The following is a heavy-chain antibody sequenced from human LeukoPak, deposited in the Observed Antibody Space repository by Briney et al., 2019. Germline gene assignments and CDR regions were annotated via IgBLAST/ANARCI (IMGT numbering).Heavy chain of an antibody. D-gene: IGHD3-22*01. J-gene: IGHJ4*02. CDR2: IYSGSST. CDR1: GFTVSSNY. CDR3: ARGLGDSSGYYFGYFDY. Sequence: GGSLRLSCAASGFTVSSNYMSWVRQAPGKGLEWVSVIYSGSSTYYADSVKGRFTISRDNSKNTLYLQMNSLRAEDTAVYYCARGLGDSSGYYFGYFDYWGQGTLVTVSS. V-gene: IGHV3-66*01.